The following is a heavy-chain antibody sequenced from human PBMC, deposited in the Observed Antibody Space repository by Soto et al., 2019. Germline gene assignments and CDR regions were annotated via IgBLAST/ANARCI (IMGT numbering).Heavy chain of an antibody. J-gene: IGHJ4*02. CDR3: AKDGNIYSSGWYAPSLDY. CDR1: GFTFSNYG. V-gene: IGHV3-30*18. D-gene: IGHD6-19*01. Sequence: QVQLVESGGGVAQPGRSLRLSCAASGFTFSNYGMHWVRQAPGKGLEWVGVISYDGSNQYYADSVEGRITISRDNSKNTLYLQMNSLRAEDTAVYDCAKDGNIYSSGWYAPSLDYWGQGTLVTVSS. CDR2: ISYDGSNQ.